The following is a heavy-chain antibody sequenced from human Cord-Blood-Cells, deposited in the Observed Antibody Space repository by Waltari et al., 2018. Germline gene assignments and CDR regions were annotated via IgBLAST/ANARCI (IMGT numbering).Heavy chain of an antibody. J-gene: IGHJ4*02. CDR1: VYTFTSYG. V-gene: IGHV1-18*01. CDR2: ISAYNGNT. CDR3: ARGGFSNILTGYYNSDY. D-gene: IGHD3-9*01. Sequence: QVQLVQSGAEVTKPGVSVKVSCKHSVYTFTSYGISWVRQAPGQGLEWMGWISAYNGNTNYAQKLQGRVTMTTDTSTSTAYMELRSLRSDDTAVYYCARGGFSNILTGYYNSDYWGQGTLVTVSS.